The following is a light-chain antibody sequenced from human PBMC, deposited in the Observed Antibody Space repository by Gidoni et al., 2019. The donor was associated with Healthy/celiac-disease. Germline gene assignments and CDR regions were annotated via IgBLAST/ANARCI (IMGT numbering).Light chain of an antibody. J-gene: IGKJ5*01. CDR1: QSVSSSY. CDR2: GAS. CDR3: QQYGSSPT. Sequence: EIVLTQSPGTLSLSPGERATLSCRASQSVSSSYLAWDQQKPGQAPRLLIYGASSRATGIPDTFSGSVSGTDFTLTISRLEPEYFAVYYCQQYGSSPTFGQGTRLEIK. V-gene: IGKV3-20*01.